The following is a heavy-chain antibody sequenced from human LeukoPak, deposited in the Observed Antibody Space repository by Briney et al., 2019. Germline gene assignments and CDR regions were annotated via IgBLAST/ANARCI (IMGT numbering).Heavy chain of an antibody. D-gene: IGHD1-26*01. CDR1: GFTFSSYA. CDR3: ADHHGVGELLFFDY. Sequence: GGSLRLSCAASGFTFSSYAMSWVRQAPGKGLEWVSAISGSGGSTYCADSVKGRFTISRDNSKNTLYLQMNSLRAEDTAVYYCADHHGVGELLFFDYWGQGTLVTVSS. J-gene: IGHJ4*02. V-gene: IGHV3-23*01. CDR2: ISGSGGST.